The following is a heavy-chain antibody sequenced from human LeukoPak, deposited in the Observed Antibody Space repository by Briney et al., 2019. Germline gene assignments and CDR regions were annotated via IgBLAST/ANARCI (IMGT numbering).Heavy chain of an antibody. V-gene: IGHV3-7*01. J-gene: IGHJ4*02. CDR1: GFTFSSSW. D-gene: IGHD5-24*01. Sequence: GGSLRLSCAASGFTFSSSWMSWVRQAPGKGLEWVANINEDGSAKYYVDSVKGRFTVSRDNAKRSLDLQVNSLRAEDTAVYYCTRSRRDGNDYWGQGTLVTVSS. CDR3: TRSRRDGNDY. CDR2: INEDGSAK.